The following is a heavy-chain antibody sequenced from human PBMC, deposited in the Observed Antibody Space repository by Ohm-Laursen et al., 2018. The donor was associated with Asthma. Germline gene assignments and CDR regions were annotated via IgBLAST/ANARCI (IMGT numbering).Heavy chain of an antibody. J-gene: IGHJ5*02. CDR2: IYYSGST. CDR1: GGSISSSSYY. Sequence: SETLSLTCAVSGGSISSSSYYWGWIRQPPGKGLEWIGSIYYSGSTYYNPSLKSRVTISVDTSKNQFSLKLSSVTAADTAVYYCARQWIVVVPAAGNWFDPWGQGTLVTVSS. D-gene: IGHD2-2*01. V-gene: IGHV4-39*01. CDR3: ARQWIVVVPAAGNWFDP.